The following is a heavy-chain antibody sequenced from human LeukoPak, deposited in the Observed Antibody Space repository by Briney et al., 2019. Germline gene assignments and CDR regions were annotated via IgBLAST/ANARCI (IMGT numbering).Heavy chain of an antibody. CDR1: GGSISSNS. CDR3: ARRVSAASNWFDP. Sequence: SETLSLTCNVSGGSISSNSWSWIRQPPGKGLEWIGYIYYSGSTNYNPSLKSRVTISVDTSKNQFSLKLSSVTAADTAVYYCARRVSAASNWFDPWGQGTLVTVSS. CDR2: IYYSGST. V-gene: IGHV4-59*01. D-gene: IGHD2-2*01. J-gene: IGHJ5*02.